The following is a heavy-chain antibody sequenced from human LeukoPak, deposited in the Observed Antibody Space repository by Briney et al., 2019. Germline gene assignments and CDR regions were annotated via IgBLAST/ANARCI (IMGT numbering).Heavy chain of an antibody. CDR3: ARHVSPVGASYYYYGMDV. CDR1: GGSISSGGYY. D-gene: IGHD1-26*01. V-gene: IGHV4-31*03. CDR2: IYYSGST. J-gene: IGHJ6*02. Sequence: SETLSLTCTVSGGSISSGGYYWSWIRQHPGKGLEWIGYIYYSGSTYYNPSLKSRVTISVDTSKNQFSLKLSSVTAADTAVYYCARHVSPVGASYYYYGMDVWGQGTTVTVSS.